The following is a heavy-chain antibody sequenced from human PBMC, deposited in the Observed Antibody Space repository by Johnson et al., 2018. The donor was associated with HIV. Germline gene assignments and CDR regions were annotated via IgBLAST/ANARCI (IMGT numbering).Heavy chain of an antibody. V-gene: IGHV3-33*01. CDR2: IRSDGINK. D-gene: IGHD5-18*01. J-gene: IGHJ3*02. CDR1: GFTFSTYA. CDR3: ARAYTYGAFDI. Sequence: VQLVESGGGVVQPGRSLRLSCAASGFTFSTYAMHWVRQDPGKGLEWVAVIRSDGINKYYAASVKGRFTVSRDNSKNTLYLQMNSLRAEDTAVYYCARAYTYGAFDIWGQGTMVTVSS.